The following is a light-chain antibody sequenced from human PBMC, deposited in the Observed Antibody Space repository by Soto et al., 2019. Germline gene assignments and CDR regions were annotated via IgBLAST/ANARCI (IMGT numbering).Light chain of an antibody. Sequence: EIVLTQSPGTLYFSPGERATLSCRASQSVSSSYLAWYQQKPGQAPRLLIYGASSRATGIPDRFSGSGSGTDFTLTISRLEPEDFAVYYCQQRETFGQGTKVEIK. J-gene: IGKJ1*01. CDR3: QQRET. CDR2: GAS. CDR1: QSVSSSY. V-gene: IGKV3-20*01.